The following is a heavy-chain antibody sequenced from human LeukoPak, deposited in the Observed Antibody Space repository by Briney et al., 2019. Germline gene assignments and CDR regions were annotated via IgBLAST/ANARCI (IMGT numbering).Heavy chain of an antibody. D-gene: IGHD6-19*01. J-gene: IGHJ4*02. CDR1: GYTFTSYY. CDR3: ARGPFSSGWGGYFDY. Sequence: ASVKVSCKASGYTFTSYYMHWVRQAPGQGLEWMGMINPSAGSTVYAQKFQGTITVTRDRSTDTLYMDLNSLRFEDTAIYYCARGPFSSGWGGYFDYWGQGTLVTVSS. CDR2: INPSAGST. V-gene: IGHV1-46*01.